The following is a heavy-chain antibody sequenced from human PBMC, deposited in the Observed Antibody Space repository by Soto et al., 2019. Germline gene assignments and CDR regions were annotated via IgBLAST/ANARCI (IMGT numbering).Heavy chain of an antibody. Sequence: QVQLQESGPGLVKPSQTLSLTCTVSGGSISSGGYYWSWIRQHQGKGLEWIGYIYYSGSTYYNPSLKSRVTISVDTSKNQFSLKLSSVTAADTAVYYCARLYYYGSGSARFNFDYWGQGTLVTVSS. V-gene: IGHV4-31*03. D-gene: IGHD3-10*01. J-gene: IGHJ4*02. CDR1: GGSISSGGYY. CDR2: IYYSGST. CDR3: ARLYYYGSGSARFNFDY.